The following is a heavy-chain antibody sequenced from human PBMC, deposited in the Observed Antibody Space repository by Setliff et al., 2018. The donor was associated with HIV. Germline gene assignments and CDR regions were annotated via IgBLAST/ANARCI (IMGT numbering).Heavy chain of an antibody. V-gene: IGHV4-34*01. CDR1: GGTFSDYS. D-gene: IGHD2-8*02. Sequence: PSETLSLTCAVYGGTFSDYSWTWIRRRPGKGLEWIGEIHHSGRTEKNTSLTSGISMPVASSKNQFSLRMSSGAAADTAVYYCARGRCTGGTCSGRYSYLRIDVWGKGTTVTVSS. J-gene: IGHJ6*04. CDR2: IHHSGRT. CDR3: ARGRCTGGTCSGRYSYLRIDV.